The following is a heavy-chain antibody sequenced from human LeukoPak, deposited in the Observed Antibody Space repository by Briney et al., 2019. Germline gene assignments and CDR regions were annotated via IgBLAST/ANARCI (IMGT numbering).Heavy chain of an antibody. J-gene: IGHJ6*02. D-gene: IGHD3-10*01. CDR1: GLTVSIKY. CDR2: IYSGGTT. Sequence: PGGPLRLPCAASGLTVSIKYLTWVPQAPGKGREWVSSIYSGGTTHYPDSVKGRFTIPRDHSKSTVYLQMNSLRAEDTAVYYCARDLRSYAMAIGGQGITVTVPS. CDR3: ARDLRSYAMAI. V-gene: IGHV3-53*01.